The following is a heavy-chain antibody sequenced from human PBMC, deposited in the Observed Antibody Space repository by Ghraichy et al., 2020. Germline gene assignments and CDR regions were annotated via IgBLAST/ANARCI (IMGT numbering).Heavy chain of an antibody. V-gene: IGHV4-59*01. Sequence: SETLSLTCTVSGGSITDYHWNWVRQPPGKGLEWLGNIYNSGGTNYKPSLKSRLIVSRDTSNNQISLQVKDVTAADTAEYYCGGSRYSHGSVDYWGQGNLVTVCS. CDR1: GGSITDYH. D-gene: IGHD5-12*01. CDR2: IYNSGGT. CDR3: GGSRYSHGSVDY. J-gene: IGHJ4*02.